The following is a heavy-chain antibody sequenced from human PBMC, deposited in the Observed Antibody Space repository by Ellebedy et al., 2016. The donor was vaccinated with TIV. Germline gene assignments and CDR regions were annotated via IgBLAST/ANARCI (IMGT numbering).Heavy chain of an antibody. D-gene: IGHD2-21*02. Sequence: GSLRLSXTLSGGSISSTSYYWGWIRQPPGKGLEWTVSIYYSGSTYYNPSLKSRVTIYVDTFKNQFSLKLSSVTAADTAVYYCARDPSGDYGVWGHGILVTVSS. CDR1: GGSISSTSYY. V-gene: IGHV4-39*02. J-gene: IGHJ4*01. CDR2: IYYSGST. CDR3: ARDPSGDYGV.